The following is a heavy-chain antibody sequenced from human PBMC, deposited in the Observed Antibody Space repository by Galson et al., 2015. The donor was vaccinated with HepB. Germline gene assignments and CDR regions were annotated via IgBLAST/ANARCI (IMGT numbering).Heavy chain of an antibody. Sequence: SLRLSCAASGFTFSSYNMNWVRQAPGKGLDWIAYISATRTTIDYAASVKGRFIITRDNAKNSLYLQMNSLRVEDTAGYYCSRDSRSTFGKPNWFDPWGQGTLVIVSS. CDR1: GFTFSSYN. D-gene: IGHD3-3*01. CDR2: ISATRTTI. CDR3: SRDSRSTFGKPNWFDP. V-gene: IGHV3-48*01. J-gene: IGHJ5*02.